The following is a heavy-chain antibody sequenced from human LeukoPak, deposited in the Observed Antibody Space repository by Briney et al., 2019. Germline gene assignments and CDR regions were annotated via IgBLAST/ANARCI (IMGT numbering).Heavy chain of an antibody. CDR2: VSVHTGNT. D-gene: IGHD4-17*01. J-gene: IGHJ4*02. V-gene: IGHV1-18*01. CDR1: GGTFSSYA. CDR3: AKDRGWQYADYETVAIEH. Sequence: GASVKVSCKASGGTFSSYAISWVRQAPGQGLEWMGWVSVHTGNTYYAQKFQARVTMTTDTSTTTAYMELRSLRSDDTAVYYCAKDRGWQYADYETVAIEHWGQGTLVTVSS.